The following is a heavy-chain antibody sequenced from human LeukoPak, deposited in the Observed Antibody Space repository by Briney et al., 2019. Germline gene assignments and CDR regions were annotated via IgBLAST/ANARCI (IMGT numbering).Heavy chain of an antibody. CDR1: GFTFRVYA. CDR2: ISGSGSST. V-gene: IGHV3-23*01. D-gene: IGHD3-22*01. Sequence: GGSLRLSCAASGFTFRVYAMTWVRQAPGKGLEWVSGISGSGSSTYSADSVKGRFTISRDNSNNTLYLQMNNLRAEDTALYYCAKAKITLIVVANPNSGALDIWGQGTMVTVSS. J-gene: IGHJ3*02. CDR3: AKAKITLIVVANPNSGALDI.